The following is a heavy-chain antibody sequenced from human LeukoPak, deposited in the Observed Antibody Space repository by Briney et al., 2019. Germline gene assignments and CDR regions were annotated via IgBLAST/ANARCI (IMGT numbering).Heavy chain of an antibody. Sequence: GGSLRLSCAASGFTFSSYGMHWVRQAPGKGLEWVAVISYDGSNKYYADSVKGRFTISRDNSKNTLYLQMNSLRAEDTAVYYCARDKGGYGAFDIWGQGTMVTVSS. CDR1: GFTFSSYG. V-gene: IGHV3-30*03. CDR2: ISYDGSNK. J-gene: IGHJ3*02. D-gene: IGHD3-22*01. CDR3: ARDKGGYGAFDI.